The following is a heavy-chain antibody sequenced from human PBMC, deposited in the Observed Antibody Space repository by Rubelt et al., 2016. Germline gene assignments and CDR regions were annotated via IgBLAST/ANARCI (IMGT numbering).Heavy chain of an antibody. V-gene: IGHV3-23*01. J-gene: IGHJ5*02. Sequence: GSLRLSCAASGFTFSSYWMSWVRQAPGKGLEWVSSISDSGGSTYYADSVKGWFTISRDNSKNTVYLQMNSLRAEDTAVYYCAMFIGSPNVPWGQGTLVTVSS. CDR1: GFTFSSYW. D-gene: IGHD1-26*01. CDR2: ISDSGGST. CDR3: AMFIGSPNVP.